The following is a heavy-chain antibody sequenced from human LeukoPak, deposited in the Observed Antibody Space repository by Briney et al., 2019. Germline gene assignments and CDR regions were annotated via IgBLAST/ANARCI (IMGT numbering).Heavy chain of an antibody. V-gene: IGHV4-31*03. CDR2: IYYSRST. J-gene: IGHJ5*02. CDR1: GGSVSSGNYY. CDR3: ARSNYYASEGRFDP. D-gene: IGHD3-10*01. Sequence: PSETLSLTCTVSGGSVSSGNYYWNWIRQHPGKSLEWIGYIYYSRSTSYNPSLRSRVTISGTSKNQFSLKMTSVTAADTAVYYCARSNYYASEGRFDPWGQGTLVTVSS.